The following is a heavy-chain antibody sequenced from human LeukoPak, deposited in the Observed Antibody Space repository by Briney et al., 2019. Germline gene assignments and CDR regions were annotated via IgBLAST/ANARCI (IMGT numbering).Heavy chain of an antibody. V-gene: IGHV3-21*06. CDR1: GFTFNSFT. J-gene: IGHJ6*02. D-gene: IGHD5-24*01. CDR2: ISTSSSYI. Sequence: PGGSLRLSCVGSGFTFNSFTFAWFRQAPGKGLEWVSSISTSSSYIYYADSLKGRFTISRDNAQNSLFLQMNSLRAEDTAVYYCAGGLLEAQGWLQWLGTVYSMDVWGQGTPVTVSS. CDR3: AGGLLEAQGWLQWLGTVYSMDV.